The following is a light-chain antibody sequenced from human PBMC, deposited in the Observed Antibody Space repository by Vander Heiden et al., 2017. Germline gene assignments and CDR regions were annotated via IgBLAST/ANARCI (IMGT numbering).Light chain of an antibody. V-gene: IGKV3-11*01. CDR1: QSVSSY. Sequence: EIALTQSPATLSLSPGETATLSCRASQSVSSYLAWYQQKPGQAPRLLIYDASNRATGIPARFSGSGSGTDFTLTISSLEPEDFAVYYCQQRSNWAITFGQGTRLEIK. CDR2: DAS. CDR3: QQRSNWAIT. J-gene: IGKJ5*01.